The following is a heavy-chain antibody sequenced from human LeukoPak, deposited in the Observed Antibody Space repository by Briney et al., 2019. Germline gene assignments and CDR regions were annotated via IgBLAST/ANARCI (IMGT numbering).Heavy chain of an antibody. CDR2: INSDGSST. D-gene: IGHD3-3*01. CDR3: ARGYDFWSGYYGFDY. J-gene: IGHJ4*02. CDR1: GFTFSSYW. V-gene: IGHV3-74*01. Sequence: GGSLRLSCAASGFTFSSYWMHWVRQALGKGLVWVSRINSDGSSTSYADSVKGRFTISRDNAKNTLYLQMNSLRAEDTAVYYCARGYDFWSGYYGFDYWGQGTLVTVSS.